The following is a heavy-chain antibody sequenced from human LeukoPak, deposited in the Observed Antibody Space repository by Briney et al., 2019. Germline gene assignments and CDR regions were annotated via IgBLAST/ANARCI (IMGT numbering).Heavy chain of an antibody. CDR1: GGSISSGSYY. J-gene: IGHJ4*02. Sequence: SQTLSLTCTVSGGSISSGSYYWSWIRPPAGKGLEWIGRIYTSGSTNYNPSLKSRVTISVDTSKNQLSLKLSSVTAADTAVYYCAKGYFDYWGQGTLVTVSS. CDR3: AKGYFDY. CDR2: IYTSGST. V-gene: IGHV4-61*02.